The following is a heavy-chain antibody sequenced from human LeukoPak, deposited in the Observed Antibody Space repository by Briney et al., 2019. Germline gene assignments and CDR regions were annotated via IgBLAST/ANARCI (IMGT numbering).Heavy chain of an antibody. V-gene: IGHV1-24*01. D-gene: IGHD3-16*01. CDR3: ATGPRGLPAI. CDR2: FDPEDGET. J-gene: IGHJ3*02. CDR1: GCPLTELS. Sequence: ASVKVSRKVPGCPLTELSMHWVRQAPGKGLEWMGGFDPEDGETIYAQKFQGRVTMTEDTSTDTAYMELSSLRSEDTAVYYCATGPRGLPAIWGQGTMVTVSS.